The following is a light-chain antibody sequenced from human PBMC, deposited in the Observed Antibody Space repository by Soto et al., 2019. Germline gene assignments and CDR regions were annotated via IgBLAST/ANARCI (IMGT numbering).Light chain of an antibody. CDR2: SNY. CDR1: RSSIGSNS. V-gene: IGLV1-44*01. J-gene: IGLJ3*02. Sequence: QSALTQPPSASATPGQRVTISCSGSRSSIGSNSVNWYQQLPGTAPKLLIYSNYQRPPGVPARFSGSRSGTSASLAISGLQSEDEADYYCAAWDDSLDGQLFGGGTKLTVL. CDR3: AAWDDSLDGQL.